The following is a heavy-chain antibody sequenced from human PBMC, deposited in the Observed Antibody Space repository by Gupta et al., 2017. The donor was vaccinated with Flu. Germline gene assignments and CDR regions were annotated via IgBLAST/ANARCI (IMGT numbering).Heavy chain of an antibody. CDR1: GFTFTDAF. J-gene: IGHJ6*03. CDR3: ARDRRDLDKGYYYYYMDV. V-gene: IGHV3-11*01. CDR2: ITSSGRDV. Sequence: QVQLVQSGGGLVNPGGSLGLSCVASGFTFTDAFMSWIRQAPGKGPEWVAYITSSGRDVYYADSVKGRFTVTRDNARNSVFLHMHSLRPEDTAIYYCARDRRDLDKGYYYYYMDVWGKGATVTVSS. D-gene: IGHD3-9*01.